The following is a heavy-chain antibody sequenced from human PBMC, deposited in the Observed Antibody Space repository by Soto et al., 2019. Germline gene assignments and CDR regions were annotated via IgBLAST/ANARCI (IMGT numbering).Heavy chain of an antibody. CDR3: TRSDYDTSGDTDY. V-gene: IGHV3-11*01. CDR1: GFAFSAYY. CDR2: ISDSGTTI. D-gene: IGHD3-22*01. Sequence: QVQLVESGGGLVKPGGSLRLSCAASGFAFSAYYMSWIRQAPGKGLEWLSYISDSGTTIYYADSVKGRFTISRDNAKNSLYLQMNSLRAEDTAVYYCTRSDYDTSGDTDYWGQGTLVTVSS. J-gene: IGHJ4*02.